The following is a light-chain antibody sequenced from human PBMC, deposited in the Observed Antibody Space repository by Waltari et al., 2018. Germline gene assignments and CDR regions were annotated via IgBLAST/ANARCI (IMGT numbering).Light chain of an antibody. CDR1: RPTLGSNY. CDR2: RNN. V-gene: IGLV1-47*01. CDR3: AAWDDSLSGQVV. J-gene: IGLJ2*01. Sequence: QSVLTQPPSASGTPGQRVTISCSGSRPTLGSNYLYWYQQLPGTAPKLLIYRNNQRPSGVPDRFSGSKSGTSASLAISGLRSEDEADYYCAAWDDSLSGQVVFGGGTKLTVL.